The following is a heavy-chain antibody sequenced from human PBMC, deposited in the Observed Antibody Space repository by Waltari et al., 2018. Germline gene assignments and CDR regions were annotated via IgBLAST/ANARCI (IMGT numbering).Heavy chain of an antibody. CDR1: GGSISSSSYY. CDR2: IYYSGST. V-gene: IGHV4-39*01. J-gene: IGHJ6*02. Sequence: QLQLQESGPGLVKPSETLSLTCTVSGGSISSSSYYWGWIRQPPGKGLEWIGCIYYSGSTYSNPSLKSRVTISVDTSKNQFSLKLSSVTAADTAVYYCARHSAVAGSFYYYYGMDVWGQGTTVTVSS. D-gene: IGHD6-19*01. CDR3: ARHSAVAGSFYYYYGMDV.